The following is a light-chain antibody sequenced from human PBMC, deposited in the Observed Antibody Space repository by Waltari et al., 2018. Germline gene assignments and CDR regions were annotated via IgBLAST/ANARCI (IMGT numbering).Light chain of an antibody. CDR1: TGAVTSGHY. J-gene: IGLJ3*02. CDR3: LLSYSGARA. CDR2: ETS. V-gene: IGLV7-46*01. Sequence: QAVVTQEPSLTVSPGGTVTLTCDSSTGAVTSGHYPYWFQQKPGQAPRTLIYETSNKHAWTPARFSGSLLGGKAALTLSGAQPEDEADYYCLLSYSGARAFGGGTKLTVL.